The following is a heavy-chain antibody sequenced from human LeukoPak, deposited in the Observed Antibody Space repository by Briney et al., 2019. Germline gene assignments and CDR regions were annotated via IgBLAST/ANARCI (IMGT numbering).Heavy chain of an antibody. J-gene: IGHJ4*02. Sequence: SETLSLTCTVSGGSISSYYWSWIRQPPGKGLEWIGYIYYSGSTNYNPSLKSRVTISVDTSKNQFSLKLSSVTAADTAVYCCARGPYGSGTAQDNYFDYWGQGTLVTVSS. CDR3: ARGPYGSGTAQDNYFDY. D-gene: IGHD3-10*01. CDR2: IYYSGST. CDR1: GGSISSYY. V-gene: IGHV4-59*01.